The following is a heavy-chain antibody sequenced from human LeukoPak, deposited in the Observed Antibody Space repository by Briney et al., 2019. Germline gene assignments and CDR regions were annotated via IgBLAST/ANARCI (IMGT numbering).Heavy chain of an antibody. D-gene: IGHD2-15*01. V-gene: IGHV4-59*01. J-gene: IGHJ5*02. CDR3: ARDGGYCSGSSCYITNWFDP. CDR2: ISNSGTT. Sequence: PSETLSLTCTVSGASISSSYWSWIRQPPGKGMEWIGYISNSGTTNYNPSLKSRATFSLDTSKNQLSLKLSSVIVADTAVYYCARDGGYCSGSSCYITNWFDPWGQGTLVTVSS. CDR1: GASISSSY.